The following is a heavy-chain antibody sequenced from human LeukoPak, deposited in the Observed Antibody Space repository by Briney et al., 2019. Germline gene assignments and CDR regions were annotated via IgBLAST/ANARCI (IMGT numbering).Heavy chain of an antibody. CDR2: ISSSGSTI. CDR1: GFTFSDYY. J-gene: IGHJ4*02. V-gene: IGHV3-11*01. Sequence: GGSLRLSCAASGFTFSDYYMSWIRQAPGKGLEWASYISSSGSTIYYADSVKGRFTISRDNAKNSLYLQMNSLRAEDTAVYYCARVLDGSGSYYPVDYWGQGTLVTVSS. CDR3: ARVLDGSGSYYPVDY. D-gene: IGHD3-10*01.